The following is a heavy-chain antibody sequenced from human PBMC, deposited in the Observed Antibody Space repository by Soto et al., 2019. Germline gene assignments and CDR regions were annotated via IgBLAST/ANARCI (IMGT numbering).Heavy chain of an antibody. CDR1: GFTFSSYG. V-gene: IGHV3-33*01. D-gene: IGHD4-17*01. CDR2: IWYDGSNK. J-gene: IGHJ4*02. Sequence: GGSLRLSCAASGFTFSSYGMHWVRQAPGKGLEWVAVIWYDGSNKYYADSVKGRFTISRDNSKNTLYLQMNSLRAEDTAVYYCARGAWSYGDSTLFDYRDQGTLVTGSS. CDR3: ARGAWSYGDSTLFDY.